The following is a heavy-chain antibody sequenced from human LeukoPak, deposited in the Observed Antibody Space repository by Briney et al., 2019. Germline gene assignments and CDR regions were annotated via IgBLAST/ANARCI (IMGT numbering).Heavy chain of an antibody. J-gene: IGHJ6*04. CDR1: GGSFSGYY. D-gene: IGHD1-26*01. CDR2: INHSGST. CDR3: ASSGSYGNMDV. V-gene: IGHV4-34*01. Sequence: KPSETLSLTCAVYGGSFSGYYWSWIRQPPGKGLEWIGEINHSGSTNYNPSLKSRVTISVDTSKNQFSLKLSSVTAADTAVYYCASSGSYGNMDVWGKGTTVTVSS.